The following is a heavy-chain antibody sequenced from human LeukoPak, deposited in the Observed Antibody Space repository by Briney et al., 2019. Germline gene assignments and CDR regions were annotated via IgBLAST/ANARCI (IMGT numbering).Heavy chain of an antibody. CDR1: GGSIAGGSYF. D-gene: IGHD3-10*01. CDR2: IYYSGST. V-gene: IGHV4-31*03. J-gene: IGHJ4*02. CDR3: ARDLGVGGSCRLDY. Sequence: TQTLSLTFSVSGGSIAGGSYFSTWIRHHPGNGLEWIGYIYYSGSTYYNPSLQSRVTMSVDTSKNQFSLNLTSVTAADTAVYYCARDLGVGGSCRLDYWGQGTLVTVSS.